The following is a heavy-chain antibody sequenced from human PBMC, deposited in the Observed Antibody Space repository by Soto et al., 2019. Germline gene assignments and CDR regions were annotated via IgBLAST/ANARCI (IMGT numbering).Heavy chain of an antibody. Sequence: PGGSLRLSCGAFGFTFHNYWRRWFRQTPDKGLEWVANIKPDGSDKYYVDSVKCRFTISRDNAKNSLYLQMNSLRAEDTAVYYCARENYFEYWGPGPLVTVSS. V-gene: IGHV3-7*01. CDR2: IKPDGSDK. CDR1: GFTFHNYW. J-gene: IGHJ4*02. CDR3: ARENYFEY.